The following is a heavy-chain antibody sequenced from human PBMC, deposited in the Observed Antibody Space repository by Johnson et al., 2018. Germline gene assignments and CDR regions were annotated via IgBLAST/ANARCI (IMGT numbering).Heavy chain of an antibody. CDR3: ARDLWGYGGNSGPSCLQH. Sequence: QVQLVESGGGLVKPGGSLRLSCAASGFTFSSYDMHWVLQAPGQGLEWMGIINPSGGSTSYAQKFQGRVTMTRDTSTSTVYMVLSSGGAEDPAVYYCARDLWGYGGNSGPSCLQHWGQGTLVTVSS. CDR1: GFTFSSYD. V-gene: IGHV1-46*01. J-gene: IGHJ1*01. CDR2: INPSGGST. D-gene: IGHD4-23*01.